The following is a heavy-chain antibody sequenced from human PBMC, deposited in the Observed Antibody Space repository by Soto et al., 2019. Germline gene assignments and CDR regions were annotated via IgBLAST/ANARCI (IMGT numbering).Heavy chain of an antibody. CDR2: IYHGGSS. J-gene: IGHJ6*02. D-gene: IGHD3-22*01. Sequence: SETLSLTCAVSGCSISSSKWRSWVRQPPGKGLEWIGQIYHGGSSDYNPSLKSRVTISVDKSKNQFSLKLSSVTAADTAVYYCARDRDSSDTGGMDVWGQGTTVTVSS. CDR1: GCSISSSKW. CDR3: ARDRDSSDTGGMDV. V-gene: IGHV4-4*02.